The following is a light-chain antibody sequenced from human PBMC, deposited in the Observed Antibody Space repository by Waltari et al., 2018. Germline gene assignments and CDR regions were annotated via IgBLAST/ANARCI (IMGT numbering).Light chain of an antibody. CDR2: DAS. V-gene: IGKV3-11*01. Sequence: DTVLTQSPVTLAFSPGETATLSCRASQSISSFLAWYQQKPGQSPRLLIYDASHGATGIPARFSGTGSGTDFTLTIDHLEPDDFAVYYCQQRAHWPLTFGGGTKVEV. CDR3: QQRAHWPLT. CDR1: QSISSF. J-gene: IGKJ4*01.